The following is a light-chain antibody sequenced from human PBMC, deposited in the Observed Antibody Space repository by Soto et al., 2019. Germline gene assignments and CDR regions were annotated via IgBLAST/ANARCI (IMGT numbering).Light chain of an antibody. V-gene: IGLV2-14*01. J-gene: IGLJ1*01. CDR3: SSYTSSSTPVV. CDR1: SSDVGGYNY. Sequence: QSALTQPASVSGSPGQSITISCTGTSSDVGGYNYVSWYQQHPGKAPTLMIYDVSNRPSGVSNRFSGSKSGNTASLTISGLQAEDEADYYCSSYTSSSTPVVFGTGTKLTVL. CDR2: DVS.